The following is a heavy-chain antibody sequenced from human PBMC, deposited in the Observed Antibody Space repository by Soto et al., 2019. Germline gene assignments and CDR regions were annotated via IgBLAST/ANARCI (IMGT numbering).Heavy chain of an antibody. Sequence: QVQLVESGGGVVQPGRSLRLSCEASGFTFSSYGMHWVRQAPGKGLEWVAVISYDGSNKYYADSVKGRFTISRDNSKNTLYLQMNSLRAEDTAVYYCAKDLRSPGITGTTYFDYWGQGTLVTVSS. CDR2: ISYDGSNK. V-gene: IGHV3-30*18. J-gene: IGHJ4*02. CDR1: GFTFSSYG. CDR3: AKDLRSPGITGTTYFDY. D-gene: IGHD1-7*01.